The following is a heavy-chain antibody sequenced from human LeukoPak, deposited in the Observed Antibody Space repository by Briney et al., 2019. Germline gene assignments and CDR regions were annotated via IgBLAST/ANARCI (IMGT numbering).Heavy chain of an antibody. CDR1: GFSFSDHW. CDR3: ASTSPHLDY. D-gene: IGHD2/OR15-2a*01. J-gene: IGHJ4*02. CDR2: IKGDGSQK. V-gene: IGHV3-7*03. Sequence: GGSLRLSCAASGFSFSDHWLDWVRQAPGKGLEWVAHIKGDGSQKYYVDSVKGRFTISRDNAKNSLYLQMNSLRAEDTTVYYCASTSPHLDYWGQGTLVTVSS.